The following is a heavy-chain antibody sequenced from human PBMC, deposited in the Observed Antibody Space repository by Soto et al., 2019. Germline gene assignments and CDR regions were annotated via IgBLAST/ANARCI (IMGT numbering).Heavy chain of an antibody. CDR2: ISGHNGDT. J-gene: IGHJ4*02. CDR3: ARAGADTFSGPFDF. Sequence: QVQLVQSGAEVKKPGASVKVSCKTSGYALNSYDITWVRQAPGQGLEWMGWISGHNGDTNYEQKFQGRVTMTTDTSTSTAYMDLSSLTSDDTAVYHCARAGADTFSGPFDFWGQGTLVTVSS. D-gene: IGHD5-18*01. V-gene: IGHV1-18*04. CDR1: GYALNSYD.